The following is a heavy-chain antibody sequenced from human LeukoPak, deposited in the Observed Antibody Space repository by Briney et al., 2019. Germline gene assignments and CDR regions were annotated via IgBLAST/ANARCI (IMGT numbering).Heavy chain of an antibody. V-gene: IGHV1-69*13. Sequence: ASVKVSCKASGGTFSSYAISWVRQAPGQGLEWMGGIIPIFGTANYAQKFQGRVTIAADESRSTAYMELSSLRSEDTAVYYCARTLNYCSSTSCTWDPVGYWGQGTLVTVSS. CDR3: ARTLNYCSSTSCTWDPVGY. CDR2: IIPIFGTA. J-gene: IGHJ4*02. D-gene: IGHD2-2*01. CDR1: GGTFSSYA.